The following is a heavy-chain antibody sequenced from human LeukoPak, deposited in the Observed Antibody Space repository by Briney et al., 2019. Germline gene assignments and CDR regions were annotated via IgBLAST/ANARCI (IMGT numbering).Heavy chain of an antibody. Sequence: PSENLSLTCAVFGGSFSGYYWTWVRQAPGKGLEWIGEINESGTTNYNASLNNRVTISVDTSKNQFSLKLTSLTAADTAVFYCARALMTLVRGVPRTTWFRPWGQGTLVTVSS. D-gene: IGHD3-10*01. CDR3: ARALMTLVRGVPRTTWFRP. CDR1: GGSFSGYY. CDR2: INESGTT. V-gene: IGHV4-34*01. J-gene: IGHJ5*02.